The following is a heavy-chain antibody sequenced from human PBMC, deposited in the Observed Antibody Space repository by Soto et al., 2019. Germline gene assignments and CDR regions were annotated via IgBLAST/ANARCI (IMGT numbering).Heavy chain of an antibody. D-gene: IGHD3-3*01. CDR3: ARDLIPRGTYYDFWSGYWYYYGMDV. J-gene: IGHJ6*02. CDR2: IWYDGSNK. V-gene: IGHV3-33*01. CDR1: GFTFSSYG. Sequence: PGGSLRLSCAASGFTFSSYGMHWVRQAPGKGLEWVAVIWYDGSNKYYADSVKGRFTISRDNSKNTLYLQMNSLRAEDTAVYYCARDLIPRGTYYDFWSGYWYYYGMDVWGQGTTVTVSS.